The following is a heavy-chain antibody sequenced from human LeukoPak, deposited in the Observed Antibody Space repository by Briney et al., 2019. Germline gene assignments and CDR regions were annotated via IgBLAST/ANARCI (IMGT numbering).Heavy chain of an antibody. Sequence: PSETLSLTCAVYGGSFSGYYWSWIRQPPGKGLEWIGGINHSGSTNYNPSLKRRVTISVDTSKNQFSLKLSSVTAADTAVYYCARARLLLRFSFDYWGQGTLVTVSS. CDR1: GGSFSGYY. D-gene: IGHD3-22*01. V-gene: IGHV4-34*01. J-gene: IGHJ4*02. CDR3: ARARLLLRFSFDY. CDR2: INHSGST.